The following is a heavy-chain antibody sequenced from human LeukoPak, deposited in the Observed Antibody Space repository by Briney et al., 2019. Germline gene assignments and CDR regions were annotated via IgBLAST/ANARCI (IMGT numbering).Heavy chain of an antibody. CDR2: ISDSSAYI. D-gene: IGHD2-15*01. Sequence: KSGGSLRLSCAAPGFIFSRYRMIWVRQAPGKGLEWVSCISDSSAYIYYADSVKGRFTISRDNARNSLYLQMNSLGAEDTALYYCARDSGLGGHPSDYWGQGTLVTVSS. V-gene: IGHV3-21*01. J-gene: IGHJ4*02. CDR3: ARDSGLGGHPSDY. CDR1: GFIFSRYR.